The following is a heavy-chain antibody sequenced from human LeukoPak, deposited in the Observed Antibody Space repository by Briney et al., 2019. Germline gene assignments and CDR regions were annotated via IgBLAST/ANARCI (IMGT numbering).Heavy chain of an antibody. CDR3: ARGRIVGVPIDY. J-gene: IGHJ4*02. Sequence: NPSETLSLTCAVYGGSFSGYYWSWIRQPPGKGLEWIGEINHSGRTNYNPSLKSRVTISVDTSKNQFSLKLSSVTAADTAVYYCARGRIVGVPIDYWGQGTLVTVSS. D-gene: IGHD1-26*01. CDR1: GGSFSGYY. CDR2: INHSGRT. V-gene: IGHV4-34*01.